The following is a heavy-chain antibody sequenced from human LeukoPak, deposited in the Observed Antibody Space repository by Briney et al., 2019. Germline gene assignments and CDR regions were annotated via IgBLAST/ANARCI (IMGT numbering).Heavy chain of an antibody. CDR2: IYYSGST. Sequence: SETLSLTCTVSGGSISSSSYYWGWIRQPPGKGLEWIGSIYYSGSTYYNPSLKSRVTISVDTSKNQFSLKLSSVTAADTAVYYCARGLWFGESYYYYYYYYMDVWGKGTTVTVSS. D-gene: IGHD3-10*01. J-gene: IGHJ6*03. CDR3: ARGLWFGESYYYYYYYYMDV. CDR1: GGSISSSSYY. V-gene: IGHV4-39*07.